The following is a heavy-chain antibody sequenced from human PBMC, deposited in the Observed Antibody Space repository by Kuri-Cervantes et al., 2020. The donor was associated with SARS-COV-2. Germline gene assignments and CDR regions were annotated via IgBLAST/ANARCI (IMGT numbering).Heavy chain of an antibody. V-gene: IGHV1-58*02. Sequence: SVKVSCKASGLTFTSSAMQWVRQARGQRLEWIGWIVVGSGNTNYAQKFQERVTITRDMSTSTAYMELSSLRSEDTAVYYCAAEVRGSYYYCYGMDVWGQGTMVTVSS. J-gene: IGHJ6*02. D-gene: IGHD3-10*01. CDR3: AAEVRGSYYYCYGMDV. CDR1: GLTFTSSA. CDR2: IVVGSGNT.